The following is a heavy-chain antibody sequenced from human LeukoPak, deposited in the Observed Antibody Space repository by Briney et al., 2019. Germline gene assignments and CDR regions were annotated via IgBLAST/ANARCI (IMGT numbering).Heavy chain of an antibody. Sequence: ASVKVSCKASGYTFTSYYMHWVRQAPGQGLEWMGIINPSGGSTSYAQKFQGRVTMTRDTSTSTVYMELSSLRSEDTAVYYCARPSRNYDFWSGYYKMAAFDIWGQGIMVTVSS. V-gene: IGHV1-46*01. CDR1: GYTFTSYY. J-gene: IGHJ3*02. D-gene: IGHD3-3*01. CDR2: INPSGGST. CDR3: ARPSRNYDFWSGYYKMAAFDI.